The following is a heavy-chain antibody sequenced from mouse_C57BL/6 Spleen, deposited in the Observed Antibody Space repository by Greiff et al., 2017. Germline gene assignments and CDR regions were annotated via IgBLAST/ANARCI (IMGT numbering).Heavy chain of an antibody. CDR3: ATYGNYEWFAY. Sequence: EVKLEESGGGLVKPGGSLKLSCAASGFTFTSYAMSWVRQTPEKRLEWVATISDGGSYTYYPDNVKGRFTISRDNAKNNLYLQMSHLKSEDTAMYYCATYGNYEWFAYWGQGTLVTVSA. J-gene: IGHJ3*01. D-gene: IGHD2-1*01. CDR2: ISDGGSYT. V-gene: IGHV5-4*03. CDR1: GFTFTSYA.